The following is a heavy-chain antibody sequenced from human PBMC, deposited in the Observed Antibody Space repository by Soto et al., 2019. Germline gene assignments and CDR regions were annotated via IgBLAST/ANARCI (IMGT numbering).Heavy chain of an antibody. CDR1: GYSFNNYW. CDR2: IFPGDSDT. CDR3: VIMGQQLLLNWFDP. V-gene: IGHV5-51*01. J-gene: IGHJ5*02. D-gene: IGHD2-2*01. Sequence: RGESLKISCKGSGYSFNNYWIAWVRQMPGKGLEWMGTIFPGDSDTVYSPSFQGQVTISADKSISTAYLQWSSLKASDTAMYYCVIMGQQLLLNWFDPWGQGTLVTVSS.